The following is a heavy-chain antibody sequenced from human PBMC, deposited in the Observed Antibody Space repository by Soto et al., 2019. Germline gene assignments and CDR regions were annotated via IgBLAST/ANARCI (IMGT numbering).Heavy chain of an antibody. J-gene: IGHJ5*02. CDR2: IIPILGIA. D-gene: IGHD1-7*01. Sequence: SVKVSCXASGGTFSSYTISWVRQAPGQGLEWMGRIIPILGIANYAQKFQGRVTITADKSTSTAYMELSSLRSEDTAVYYCARGGGGITGTTVSWFDPWGQGTLVTVSS. CDR3: ARGGGGITGTTVSWFDP. CDR1: GGTFSSYT. V-gene: IGHV1-69*02.